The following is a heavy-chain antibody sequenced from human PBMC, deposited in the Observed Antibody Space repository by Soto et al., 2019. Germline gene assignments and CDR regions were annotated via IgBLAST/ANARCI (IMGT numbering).Heavy chain of an antibody. J-gene: IGHJ4*02. CDR3: ARVFSSGSGWMYYFDF. Sequence: QVQLQESGPGLVKPSETLSLTCTVSSDSIAGENWWSWVRQPPGMGLEWIGEIFHTGGTNYNPSPKSRVTMEVDKSKNQFSLKLISATAADTAVYYCARVFSSGSGWMYYFDFWGQGTLFSVSS. D-gene: IGHD6-25*01. CDR2: IFHTGGT. V-gene: IGHV4-4*02. CDR1: SDSIAGENW.